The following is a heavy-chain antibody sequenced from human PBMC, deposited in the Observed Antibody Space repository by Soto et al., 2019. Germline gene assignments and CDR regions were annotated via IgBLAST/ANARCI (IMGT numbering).Heavy chain of an antibody. CDR2: IIPIFGTA. CDR1: GGTFSSYA. CDR3: ASESGYDSSGYRYWFFDL. D-gene: IGHD3-22*01. Sequence: QVQLVQSGAEVKKPGSSVKVSCKASGGTFSSYAISWVRQAPGQGLEWMGGIIPIFGTANYAQKFQGRVTITADEAARTAYIERSSLKAEDTAVYYCASESGYDSSGYRYWFFDLWGRGTLVTGSS. J-gene: IGHJ2*01. V-gene: IGHV1-69*12.